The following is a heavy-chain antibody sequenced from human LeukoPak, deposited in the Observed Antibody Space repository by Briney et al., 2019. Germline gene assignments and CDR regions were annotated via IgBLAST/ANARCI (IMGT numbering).Heavy chain of an antibody. CDR2: VNRDGSET. Sequence: GGSLRLSCAASGFTLSNHWMTWVRQVPGRGPEWVANVNRDGSETYYLDSVKGRFTISKDNAKNSLNLQMNSLRAEDTALYHCARNNGMDVWGQGTTVIVSS. CDR3: ARNNGMDV. V-gene: IGHV3-7*03. J-gene: IGHJ6*02. CDR1: GFTLSNHW.